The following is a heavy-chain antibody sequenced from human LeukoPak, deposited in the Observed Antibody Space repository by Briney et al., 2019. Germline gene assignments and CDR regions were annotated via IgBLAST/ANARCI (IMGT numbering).Heavy chain of an antibody. Sequence: GASVKVSCKASGGTFSSYAISWVRQAPGQGLEWMGGIIPIFGTANYAQKFQGRVTITADESTSTAYTELSSLRSEDTAVYYCARETPEDIVVVVAATRPYYYYGMDVWGQGTTVTVSS. D-gene: IGHD2-15*01. J-gene: IGHJ6*02. CDR3: ARETPEDIVVVVAATRPYYYYGMDV. CDR1: GGTFSSYA. CDR2: IIPIFGTA. V-gene: IGHV1-69*13.